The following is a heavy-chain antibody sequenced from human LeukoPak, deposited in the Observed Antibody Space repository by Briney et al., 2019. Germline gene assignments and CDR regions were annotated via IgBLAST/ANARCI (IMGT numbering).Heavy chain of an antibody. V-gene: IGHV4-34*01. J-gene: IGHJ4*02. D-gene: IGHD2-15*01. CDR1: GGSFSGYY. Sequence: TSETLSLTCAVYGGSFSGYYWSWIRQPPGKGLEWIGEINHSGSTNYNPSLKSRVTISVDTSKNQFSLKLSSVTAADTAVYYCARGGYCSGGSCYFLDYWGQGTLVTVSS. CDR2: INHSGST. CDR3: ARGGYCSGGSCYFLDY.